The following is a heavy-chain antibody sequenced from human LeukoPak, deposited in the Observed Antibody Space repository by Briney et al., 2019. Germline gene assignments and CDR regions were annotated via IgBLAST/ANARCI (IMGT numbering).Heavy chain of an antibody. CDR1: GFTFNSYE. Sequence: AGGSLRLSCAASGFTFNSYEMIWVRQAPGKGLEWVAYIDKSGSDEQYADSVRGRFTISRDNAENSLYLQMNSLRAEDTAVYYCVRDGRAGVAGVYPRFDSWGQGTLVTVSS. D-gene: IGHD3-10*01. V-gene: IGHV3-48*03. CDR3: VRDGRAGVAGVYPRFDS. J-gene: IGHJ4*02. CDR2: IDKSGSDE.